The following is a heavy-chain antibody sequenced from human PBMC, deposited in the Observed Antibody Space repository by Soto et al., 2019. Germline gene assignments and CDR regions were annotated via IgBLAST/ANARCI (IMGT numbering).Heavy chain of an antibody. J-gene: IGHJ6*02. V-gene: IGHV3-23*01. D-gene: IGHD3-10*01. CDR1: GFTFSSYA. CDR3: AKGIKVRSYGMDV. Sequence: GGSLRLSCAASGFTFSSYAMGWVRQAPGKGLEWVSAISGGGGSTYYADSVKGRFTISRDTSMNTLYLQMNSLRAEDTAVYYCAKGIKVRSYGMDVWGQGTTVTVSS. CDR2: ISGGGGST.